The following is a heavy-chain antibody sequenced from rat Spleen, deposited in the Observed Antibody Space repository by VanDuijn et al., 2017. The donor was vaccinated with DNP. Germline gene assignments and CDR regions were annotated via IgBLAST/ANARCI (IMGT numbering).Heavy chain of an antibody. Sequence: EVQLVESGGGLVQPGRSLKLSCAASGFTFSDYYMAWVRQAPTKGLEWVASISYDGGSTYNRDSVRGRFTISRDNAKSSLYLQMDRLRSEDTATYYCNTELAYWGQGTLVTVSS. J-gene: IGHJ3*01. CDR2: ISYDGGST. CDR1: GFTFSDYY. CDR3: NTELAY. V-gene: IGHV5-20*01.